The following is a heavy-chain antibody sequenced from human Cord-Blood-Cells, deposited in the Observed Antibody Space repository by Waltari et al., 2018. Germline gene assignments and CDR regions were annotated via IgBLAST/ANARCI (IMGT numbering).Heavy chain of an antibody. V-gene: IGHV3-23*01. CDR1: GFTFSSYA. Sequence: EVQLLESGGGLVQPGGSLRLSCAASGFTFSSYAMSWVRQAPGKGLEWVSAISGSGGSRYYGDSVKGRFTISRDNSKNTLYLQMNSLIAEDTAVYYCAKDLGSSSDEADFDYWGQGTLVTVSS. D-gene: IGHD6-6*01. J-gene: IGHJ4*02. CDR2: ISGSGGSR. CDR3: AKDLGSSSDEADFDY.